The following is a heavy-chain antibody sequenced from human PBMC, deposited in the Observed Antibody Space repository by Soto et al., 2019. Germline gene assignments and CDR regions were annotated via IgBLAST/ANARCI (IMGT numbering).Heavy chain of an antibody. CDR3: ARSRPEDYYDSSGWSYYFDY. Sequence: ALVQGACKVSGYSLTELSRHWGRQAPGKGLEWMGGFDPIDGATIYAQKFQGRVTITADESTSTAYMELSSLRSEDTAVYYCARSRPEDYYDSSGWSYYFDYWGQGTLVTVSS. J-gene: IGHJ4*02. D-gene: IGHD3-22*01. V-gene: IGHV1-24*01. CDR2: FDPIDGAT. CDR1: GYSLTELS.